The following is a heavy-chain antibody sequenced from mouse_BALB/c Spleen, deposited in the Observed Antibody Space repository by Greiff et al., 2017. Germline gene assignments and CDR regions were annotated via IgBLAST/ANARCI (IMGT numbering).Heavy chain of an antibody. D-gene: IGHD2-4*01. J-gene: IGHJ1*01. CDR3: ARSTTMITTWYFDV. CDR1: GFTFSSFG. CDR2: ISSGSSTI. Sequence: EVMLVESGGGLVQPGGSRKLSCAASGFTFSSFGMHWVRQAPEKGLEWVAYISSGSSTIYYADTVKGRFTISRDNPKNTLFLQMTSLRSEDTAMYYCARSTTMITTWYFDVWGAGTTVTVSS. V-gene: IGHV5-17*02.